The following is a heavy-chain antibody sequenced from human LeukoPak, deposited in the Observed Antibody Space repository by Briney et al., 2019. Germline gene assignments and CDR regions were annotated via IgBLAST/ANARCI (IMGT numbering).Heavy chain of an antibody. J-gene: IGHJ4*02. CDR3: ARDPGFLEWLFDY. V-gene: IGHV3-30-3*01. Sequence: GGSLRLSCAASGFTFSSYAMHWVRQAPGKGLEWVAVISYDGSNKYYADSVKGRFTISRDNSKNTLYLQMNSLGAEDTAVYYCARDPGFLEWLFDYWGQGTLVTVSS. CDR1: GFTFSSYA. CDR2: ISYDGSNK. D-gene: IGHD3-3*01.